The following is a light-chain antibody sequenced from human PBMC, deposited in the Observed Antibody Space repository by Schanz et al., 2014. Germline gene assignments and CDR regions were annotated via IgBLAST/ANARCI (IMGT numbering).Light chain of an antibody. V-gene: IGLV1-40*01. Sequence: QSVLTQPPSVSGAPGQRVTISCTGSSSNIGAGYDVHWYQQFPGTVPKLLISDNSNRPSGVPDRFSGSKSGTSASLAITGLQAEDEADYYCQSYDSSLGGSPWVFGGGTKLTVL. CDR3: QSYDSSLGGSPWV. CDR2: DNS. J-gene: IGLJ3*02. CDR1: SSNIGAGYD.